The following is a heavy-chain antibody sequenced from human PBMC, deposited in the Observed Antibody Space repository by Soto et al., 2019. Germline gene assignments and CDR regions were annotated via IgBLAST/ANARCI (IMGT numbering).Heavy chain of an antibody. J-gene: IGHJ4*02. D-gene: IGHD3-10*01. V-gene: IGHV4-31*08. CDR2: IYYSGST. CDR1: GGSISSDGYY. CDR3: TRDRGGLGH. Sequence: SETLSLTCTVSGGSISSDGYYWSWIRQHPGKGLEWIGYIYYSGSTKYNPSLKSRITITPDTSRNQFSLQLSSVTPEDTAVYYCTRDRGGLGHWGQGTLVTVSS.